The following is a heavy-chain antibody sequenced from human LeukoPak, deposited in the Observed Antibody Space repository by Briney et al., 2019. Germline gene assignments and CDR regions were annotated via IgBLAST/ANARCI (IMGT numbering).Heavy chain of an antibody. CDR2: ISYDGSNK. CDR3: AKGERSWSLTTYYYYYYMDV. Sequence: GGSLRLSCAASGFTFSSYAMHWVRQAPGKGLEWVAVISYDGSNKYYADSVKGRFTISRDNSKNTLYLQMNSLRAEDTAVYYCAKGERSWSLTTYYYYYYMDVWGKGTTVTVSS. V-gene: IGHV3-30*04. CDR1: GFTFSSYA. D-gene: IGHD3-3*02. J-gene: IGHJ6*03.